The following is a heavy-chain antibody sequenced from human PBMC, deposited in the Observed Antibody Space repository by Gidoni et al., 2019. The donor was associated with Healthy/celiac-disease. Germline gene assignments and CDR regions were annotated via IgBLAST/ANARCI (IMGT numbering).Heavy chain of an antibody. CDR2: ISYDGSNK. Sequence: QVKLVESGGGVVQPGRSLRLSCAASGFTFSSYGMHWVRQAPGKGLEWVAVISYDGSNKYYADSVKGRFTISRDNSKNTLYLQMNSLRAEDTAVYYCAKDREVAGMDYWGQGTLVTVSS. CDR3: AKDREVAGMDY. V-gene: IGHV3-30*18. D-gene: IGHD6-19*01. CDR1: GFTFSSYG. J-gene: IGHJ4*02.